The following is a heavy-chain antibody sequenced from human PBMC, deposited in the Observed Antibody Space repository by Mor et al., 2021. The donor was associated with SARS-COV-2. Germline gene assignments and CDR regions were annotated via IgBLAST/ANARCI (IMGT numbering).Heavy chain of an antibody. Sequence: QSPSRCLEWLGRTYYRSKWYNDYAVSVKSRITINPDTSKNQFSLQLNSVTPEDTAVYYCARDYYDSSGYYGPGAFDIWGQGTM. D-gene: IGHD3-22*01. J-gene: IGHJ3*02. CDR2: TYYRSKWYN. CDR3: ARDYYDSSGYYGPGAFDI. V-gene: IGHV6-1*01.